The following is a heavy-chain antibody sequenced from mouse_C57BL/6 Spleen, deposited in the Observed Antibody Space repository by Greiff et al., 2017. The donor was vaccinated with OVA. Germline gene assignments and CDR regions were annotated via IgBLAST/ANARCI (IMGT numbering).Heavy chain of an antibody. J-gene: IGHJ2*01. V-gene: IGHV1-69*01. CDR1: GYTFTSYY. D-gene: IGHD2-1*01. Sequence: QVQLQQPGPELVMPGASVKLSCKASGYTFTSYYMHWVKQSPGHGLEWIGDIAPSDSYTNYNQKFKGKATLTVDKSSSTAYMQLSSLTSEDSAVYYCARDYGNYRDYWGQGTTLTVSP. CDR3: ARDYGNYRDY. CDR2: IAPSDSYT.